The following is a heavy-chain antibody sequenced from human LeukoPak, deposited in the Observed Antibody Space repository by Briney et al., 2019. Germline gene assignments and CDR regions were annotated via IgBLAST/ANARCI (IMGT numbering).Heavy chain of an antibody. D-gene: IGHD6-25*01. V-gene: IGHV4-39*01. CDR1: GGSISSSSYY. CDR2: IYYSGST. Sequence: SETLSLTCTVSGGSISSSSYYWGWIRQPPXXXXXXIGSIYYSGSTYYNPSLKSRVTISVDTSKNQFSLKLSSVTAADTAVYYCASRTAAGGWFDPWGQGTLVTVSS. J-gene: IGHJ5*02. CDR3: ASRTAAGGWFDP.